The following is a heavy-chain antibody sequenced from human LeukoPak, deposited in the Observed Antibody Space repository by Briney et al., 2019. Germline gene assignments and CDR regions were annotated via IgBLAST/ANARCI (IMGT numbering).Heavy chain of an antibody. D-gene: IGHD6-6*01. CDR1: GLTFSSYA. CDR3: ARHRSSWLIDY. CDR2: ISGSGGIT. J-gene: IGHJ4*02. Sequence: GGSLRLSCAASGLTFSSYAMSWVRQAPGKGLEWVSTISGSGGITYYADSVKGRFTISRDNAKNTLCLQMNSLRAEDTAVYYCARHRSSWLIDYWGQGTLVTVSS. V-gene: IGHV3-23*01.